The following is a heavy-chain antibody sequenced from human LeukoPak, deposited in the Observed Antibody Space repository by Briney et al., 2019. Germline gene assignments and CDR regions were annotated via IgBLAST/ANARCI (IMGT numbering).Heavy chain of an antibody. V-gene: IGHV4-39*01. D-gene: IGHD6-19*01. CDR2: VYYTGNT. J-gene: IGHJ3*01. CDR1: XSYHNYX. CDR3: ARLRAMAGHRGGFDF. Sequence: XSYHNYXWDWIRQPPGKGLEWIETVYYTGNTYYNQSLKSRVAISVDTSKNQFSLQLTSMTAADTAVYYCARLRAMAGHRGGFDFWGRGTMVTVSS.